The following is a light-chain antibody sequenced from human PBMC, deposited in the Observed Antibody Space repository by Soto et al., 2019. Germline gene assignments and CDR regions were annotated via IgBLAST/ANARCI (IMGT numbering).Light chain of an antibody. CDR2: STN. Sequence: QSVLTQPPSASGTPGQRVTISCSGSSSNIGSNPVNWYQQLPGTAPKLLIYSTNQRPSGVPDRFSGSKSGTSASLAISGLQSEDEADYYCAAWANSLNGPVFGGGTKVTVL. CDR1: SSNIGSNP. J-gene: IGLJ2*01. V-gene: IGLV1-44*01. CDR3: AAWANSLNGPV.